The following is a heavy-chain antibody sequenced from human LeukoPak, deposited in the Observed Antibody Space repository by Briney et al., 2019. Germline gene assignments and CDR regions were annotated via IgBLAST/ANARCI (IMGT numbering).Heavy chain of an antibody. J-gene: IGHJ6*02. V-gene: IGHV1-69*13. CDR3: ARRADIVATIYYYGMDV. D-gene: IGHD5-12*01. CDR1: GGTFSSYA. Sequence: VASVKASCKASGGTFSSYASSWVRQAPGQGLEWMGGIIPIFGTANYAQKFQGRVTITADESTSTAYMELSSLRSEDTAVYYCARRADIVATIYYYGMDVWGQGTTVTVSS. CDR2: IIPIFGTA.